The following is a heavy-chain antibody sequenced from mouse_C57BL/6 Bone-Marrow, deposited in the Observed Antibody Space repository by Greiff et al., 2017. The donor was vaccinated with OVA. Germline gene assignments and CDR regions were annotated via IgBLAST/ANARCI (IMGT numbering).Heavy chain of an antibody. V-gene: IGHV1-26*01. CDR1: GYTFTDYY. J-gene: IGHJ4*01. CDR3: ARCDSSGPYYAMDY. Sequence: EVQLQQSGPELVKPGASVKISCKASGYTFTDYYMNWVKQSHGKSLEWIGDINPNNGGTSYNQKFKGKATLTVDKSSSTAYMELRSLTSEDSAVYYCARCDSSGPYYAMDYWGQGTSVTVSS. CDR2: INPNNGGT. D-gene: IGHD3-2*02.